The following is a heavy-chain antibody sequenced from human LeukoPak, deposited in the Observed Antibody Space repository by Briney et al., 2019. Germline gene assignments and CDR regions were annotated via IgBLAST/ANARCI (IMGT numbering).Heavy chain of an antibody. Sequence: PSETLSLTCAVYGVSFSGYYWSWLRQPPGRGLEWIGEVNHSGSTNYNPSLKSRVTISVDTSKNQCSLKLSSVTAADTAVYYWARGFAQQRLSLTKIAARFDHWGQGTLVTVSS. CDR3: ARGFAQQRLSLTKIAARFDH. V-gene: IGHV4-34*01. J-gene: IGHJ5*02. CDR2: VNHSGST. D-gene: IGHD6-13*01. CDR1: GVSFSGYY.